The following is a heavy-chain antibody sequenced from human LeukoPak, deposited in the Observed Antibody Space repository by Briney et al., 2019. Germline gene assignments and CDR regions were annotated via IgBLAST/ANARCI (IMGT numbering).Heavy chain of an antibody. J-gene: IGHJ4*02. V-gene: IGHV3-30*02. CDR1: GFTFSSYG. D-gene: IGHD2-21*02. CDR2: IRYDGSNK. Sequence: PGGSLRLSCAASGFTFSSYGMHWVRQAPGKGLEWVAFIRYDGSNKYYADSVKGRFTISRDNSKNTVDLQMNSLRVEDTAVYFCAKDKDTPATAQPQRGYFESWGQGTLVTVSS. CDR3: AKDKDTPATAQPQRGYFES.